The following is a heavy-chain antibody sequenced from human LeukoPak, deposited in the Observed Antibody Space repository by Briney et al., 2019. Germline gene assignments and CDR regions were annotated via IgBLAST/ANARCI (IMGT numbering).Heavy chain of an antibody. CDR2: INHSGST. CDR3: ARGRYSSSWYHAADY. V-gene: IGHV4-34*01. D-gene: IGHD6-13*01. CDR1: GGSFSGYY. J-gene: IGHJ4*02. Sequence: PSETLSLTCAVYGGSFSGYYWSWIRQPPGKGLEWIGEINHSGSTNYNPSLKSRVTISVDTSKNQFSLKLSSVTAADTAVYYCARGRYSSSWYHAADYWGQGTLVTVSS.